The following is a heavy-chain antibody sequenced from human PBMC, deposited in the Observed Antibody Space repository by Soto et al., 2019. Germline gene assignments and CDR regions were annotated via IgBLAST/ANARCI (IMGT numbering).Heavy chain of an antibody. CDR3: ARKERPHYYYYSMDV. CDR2: IWSDGSNK. V-gene: IGHV3-33*01. CDR1: GFTFNNYG. Sequence: QVHLVESGGGVVQPGRSLRLSCAASGFTFNNYGIQWIRQAPGKGLERVAVIWSDGSNKYYADSVKGRFTISRDNSNSTLFLQMNSRRADDPAVYYCARKERPHYYYYSMDVWGQGTTVTVSS. J-gene: IGHJ6*02.